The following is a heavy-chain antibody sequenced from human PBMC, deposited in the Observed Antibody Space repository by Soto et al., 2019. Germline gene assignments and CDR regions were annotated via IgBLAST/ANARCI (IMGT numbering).Heavy chain of an antibody. V-gene: IGHV3-23*01. Sequence: DVQLLESGGGLVQPEGSLRLSCAASGFTFSSYAMGWVRQGPGKGLEWVAVVSIGGSTHYADSVRGRFTISRDNSKNTLSPQMNSLTAEDTVVYFCAKRRGAGGHFDYWGQGAPVTVSS. J-gene: IGHJ4*02. CDR1: GFTFSSYA. CDR2: VSIGGST. D-gene: IGHD2-15*01. CDR3: AKRRGAGGHFDY.